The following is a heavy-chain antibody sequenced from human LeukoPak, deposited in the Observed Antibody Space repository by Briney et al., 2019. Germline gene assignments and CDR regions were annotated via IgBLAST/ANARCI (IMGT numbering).Heavy chain of an antibody. CDR3: ARDHTGDY. J-gene: IGHJ4*02. D-gene: IGHD4-17*01. CDR2: INTEGTST. Sequence: GGSLRLSCAASGFTFSNAWMHWVRQAPGKGLVWVSRINTEGTSTSYADSMKGRFTISRDNAKNTLYLQMNSLRAEDTAVYYCARDHTGDYWGQGTLVTVSS. CDR1: GFTFSNAW. V-gene: IGHV3-74*01.